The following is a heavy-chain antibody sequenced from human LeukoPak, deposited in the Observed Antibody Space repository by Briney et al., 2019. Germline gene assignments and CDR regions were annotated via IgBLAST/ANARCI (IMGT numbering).Heavy chain of an antibody. V-gene: IGHV4-30-2*01. J-gene: IGHJ3*02. CDR3: ARGPLNPYGESAFDI. CDR1: GGSISSGGYS. D-gene: IGHD4-17*01. CDR2: IYHSGST. Sequence: PSETLSLTCAVSGGSISSGGYSWSWIRQPPGKGLEWIGYIYHSGSTYYNPSLKSRVTISVDRSKNQFSLKLSSVTAADTAVYYCARGPLNPYGESAFDIWGQGTMVTVSS.